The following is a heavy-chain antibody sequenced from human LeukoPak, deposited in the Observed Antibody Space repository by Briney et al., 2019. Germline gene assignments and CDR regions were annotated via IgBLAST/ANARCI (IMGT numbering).Heavy chain of an antibody. V-gene: IGHV4-39*01. J-gene: IGHJ4*02. Sequence: PPETLSLTCIVSGGSTSSGAYYWGWTRQPPGKGLEWIGRIYYRGSTYNNPSLKTRFTLSVDTSKNQFTLKLSAVTAADTAIYCYARHTRSWGIFDYWGQGTLVTVSS. D-gene: IGHD3-10*01. CDR1: GGSTSSGAYY. CDR3: ARHTRSWGIFDY. CDR2: IYYRGST.